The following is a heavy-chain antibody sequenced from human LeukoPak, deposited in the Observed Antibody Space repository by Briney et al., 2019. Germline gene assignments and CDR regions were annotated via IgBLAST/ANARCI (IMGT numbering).Heavy chain of an antibody. CDR1: GFTFSSYS. V-gene: IGHV3-21*01. J-gene: IGHJ5*02. Sequence: GGSLRLSCAASGFTFSSYSMNWVRQAPGKGLEWVSSISSSSSYIYYADSVKGRFTISRDNAKNSLYLQMNSLRAEDTAVYYCARDFYDSGGYYYFWFDPWGQGTLVTVSS. CDR2: ISSSSSYI. D-gene: IGHD3-22*01. CDR3: ARDFYDSGGYYYFWFDP.